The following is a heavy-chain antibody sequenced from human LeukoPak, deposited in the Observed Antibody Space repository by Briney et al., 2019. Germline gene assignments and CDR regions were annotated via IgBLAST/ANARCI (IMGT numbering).Heavy chain of an antibody. CDR1: GYSFTSHW. J-gene: IGHJ5*02. D-gene: IGHD4/OR15-4a*01. CDR3: ARLENNYGGSFDP. V-gene: IGHV5-51*01. Sequence: GESLKISCKGSGYSFTSHWIGWVRQMPGKGLEWMGIIYPGDSETRYSPSFQGQVTISADKSISTAYLQWSSLKASDTAIYYCARLENNYGGSFDPWGQGTLVTVSS. CDR2: IYPGDSET.